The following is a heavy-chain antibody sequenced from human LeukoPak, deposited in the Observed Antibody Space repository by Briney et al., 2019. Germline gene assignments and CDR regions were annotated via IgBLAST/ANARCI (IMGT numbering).Heavy chain of an antibody. CDR2: IYYSGST. D-gene: IGHD3-22*01. CDR1: GVSISSSSYY. Sequence: SETLSLTCAVSGVSISSSSYYWGWIRQPPGKGLEWIGSIYYSGSTYYNPSLKSRVTISVDTSKNQFSLKLSSVTAADTAVYYCARQPSYDSSGYCDYWGQGTLVTVSS. J-gene: IGHJ4*02. V-gene: IGHV4-39*01. CDR3: ARQPSYDSSGYCDY.